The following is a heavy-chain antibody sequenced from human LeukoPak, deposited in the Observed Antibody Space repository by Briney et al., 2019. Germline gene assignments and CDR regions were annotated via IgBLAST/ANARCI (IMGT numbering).Heavy chain of an antibody. J-gene: IGHJ4*02. V-gene: IGHV3-30*03. CDR1: GFTFSHYG. CDR2: ISNDGNNK. D-gene: IGHD3-16*01. CDR3: ARDSPGYGAYVY. Sequence: GGSLRLSCAASGFTFSHYGMHWVRQAPGKGLEWAAFISNDGNNKYYADSVKGRFTISRDNSKNTLYLQMNSLRAEDTAVYYCARDSPGYGAYVYWGQGVLVTVSS.